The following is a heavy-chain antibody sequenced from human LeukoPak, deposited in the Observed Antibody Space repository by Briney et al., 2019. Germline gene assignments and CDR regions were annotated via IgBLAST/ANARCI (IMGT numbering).Heavy chain of an antibody. CDR2: ISAHKGNT. CDR3: ARDQSVRLLQTSSTYFKHVFAI. CDR1: GYTSTDYG. D-gene: IGHD6-13*01. Sequence: ASVKVSCKTSGYTSTDYGICGVRETPGLGRECMGCISAHKGNTNYAQKVQGRVTMTTDTSTSTAYMELRSLRFDDTAVYYCARDQSVRLLQTSSTYFKHVFAIWGQGSMVTVSS. J-gene: IGHJ3*02. V-gene: IGHV1-18*01.